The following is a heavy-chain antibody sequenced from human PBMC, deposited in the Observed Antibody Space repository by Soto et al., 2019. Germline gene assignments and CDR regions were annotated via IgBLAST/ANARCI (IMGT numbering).Heavy chain of an antibody. CDR3: ACNTGITSAGTFDI. V-gene: IGHV1-69*02. Sequence: QVQLVQSGAEVKKPGSSVKVSCRASGGTFSSYAISWVRQAPGQGLEWMGRIIPILGMTNYAQNFQGRVTITSDKSTSPAYMELNSLRSEDTAVYYCACNTGITSAGTFDIWGQGTMVTVSS. CDR2: IIPILGMT. J-gene: IGHJ3*02. D-gene: IGHD6-13*01. CDR1: GGTFSSYA.